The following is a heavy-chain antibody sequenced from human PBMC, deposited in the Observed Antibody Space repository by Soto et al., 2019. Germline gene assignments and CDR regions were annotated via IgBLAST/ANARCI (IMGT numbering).Heavy chain of an antibody. CDR3: AKDRTAVDIVAGGFDY. CDR2: ISYDGSNK. CDR1: GFTFSSYG. D-gene: IGHD5-12*01. V-gene: IGHV3-30*18. Sequence: GGSLRLSCAASGFTFSSYGMHWVRQAPGKGLEWVAVISYDGSNKYYADSVKGRFTISRDNSKNTLYLQMNSLRAEDTAVYYCAKDRTAVDIVAGGFDYWGQGTLVTVSS. J-gene: IGHJ4*02.